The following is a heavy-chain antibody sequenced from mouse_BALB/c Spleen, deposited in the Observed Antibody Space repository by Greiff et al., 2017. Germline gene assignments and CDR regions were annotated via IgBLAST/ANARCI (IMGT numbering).Heavy chain of an antibody. CDR2: INPGSGGT. D-gene: IGHD1-1*01. Sequence: QVQLQQSGAELVRPGTSVKVSCKASGYAFTNYLIEWVKQRPGQGLEWIGVINPGSGGTNYNEKFKGKATLTADKSSSTAYMQLSSLTSDDSAVYFCARGRDGRDMDYWGQGTSVTVSS. CDR3: ARGRDGRDMDY. V-gene: IGHV1-54*03. J-gene: IGHJ4*01. CDR1: GYAFTNYL.